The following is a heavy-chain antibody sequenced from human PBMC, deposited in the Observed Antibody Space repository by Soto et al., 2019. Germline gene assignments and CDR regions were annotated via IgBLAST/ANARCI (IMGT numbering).Heavy chain of an antibody. CDR3: ARGGISGHWFDP. D-gene: IGHD3-3*02. V-gene: IGHV4-31*03. CDR1: DGYITDGGFY. Sequence: QVQLQEPGPGLVEPSQTLSLTCTVSDGYITDGGFYWSWIRQHPGKGLEWVGYIFHSGSTLGNPSLRSRLTLSADTSKNQLSLELYSVTAADTAVYYCARGGISGHWFDPWGQGTLVTVSS. J-gene: IGHJ5*02. CDR2: IFHSGST.